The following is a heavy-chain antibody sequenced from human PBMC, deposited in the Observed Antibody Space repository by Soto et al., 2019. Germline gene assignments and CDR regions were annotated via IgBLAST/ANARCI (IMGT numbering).Heavy chain of an antibody. CDR3: ARRTIGSGIDWQYEN. Sequence: QVQLQESGPGLVKPSQTLSLTCTVSGGSISSGGYYWSWIRQHPGKGLEWIGYIYYSGSTYYNPSLMGRVTISVDTSKNQFSLKLSSVTAADTAVYYCARRTIGSGIDWQYENWGQGTLVTVSS. D-gene: IGHD3-10*01. J-gene: IGHJ4*02. CDR1: GGSISSGGYY. CDR2: IYYSGST. V-gene: IGHV4-31*03.